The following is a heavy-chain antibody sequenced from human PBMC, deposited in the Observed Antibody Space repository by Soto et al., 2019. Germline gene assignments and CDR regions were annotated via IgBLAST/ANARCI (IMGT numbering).Heavy chain of an antibody. CDR1: TDSMDGFY. CDR2: VDYTGNT. CDR3: ARDATRRR. J-gene: IGHJ4*01. V-gene: IGHV4-59*01. Sequence: SETLSLTCTVSTDSMDGFYWNWIRQPPGKGLEWIGYVDYTGNTNYNPSLRSRVSISIDTSKNQFSLQLSSVIAADPAISYCARDATRRRWGRRTRVTVAS.